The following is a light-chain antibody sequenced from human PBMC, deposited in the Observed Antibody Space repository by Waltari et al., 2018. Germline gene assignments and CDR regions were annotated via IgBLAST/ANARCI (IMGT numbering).Light chain of an antibody. CDR1: QAISSS. Sequence: IQLTQSPSSLSASVGDRVTITCRASQAISSSLAWYQQKPGIAPKLLICAASTLQSGVPSRFIGSGSGTDFTLTISSLQTEDFATYYCQQLNTYPLTFGPGTKVDI. CDR2: AAS. J-gene: IGKJ3*01. V-gene: IGKV1-9*01. CDR3: QQLNTYPLT.